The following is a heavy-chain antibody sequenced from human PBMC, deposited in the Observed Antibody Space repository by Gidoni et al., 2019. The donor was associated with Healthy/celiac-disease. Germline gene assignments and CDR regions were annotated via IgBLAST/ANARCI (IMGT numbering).Heavy chain of an antibody. J-gene: IGHJ6*02. CDR1: GGPFSSYA. V-gene: IGHV1-69*06. CDR3: AREVYYYYGRDV. CDR2: IIPIFGTA. Sequence: QVQLVQSGAEVKKPGSSVKVSCKASGGPFSSYAISWVRQAPGQGLDWMGGIIPIFGTANYAQKFQGRVTITAYKSTSTAYMELSSLRSEDTAVYYCAREVYYYYGRDVWGQGTTVTVSS.